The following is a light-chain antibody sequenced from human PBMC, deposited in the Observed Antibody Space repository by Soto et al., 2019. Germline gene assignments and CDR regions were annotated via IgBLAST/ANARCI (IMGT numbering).Light chain of an antibody. Sequence: QSALTQPASVSDSPGQSITISCTGTSSDVGGYNYVSWYQQHPGKAPKLMIYEVNKRPSGVPDRFSGSKSGNTASLTVSGLQAEDEADYYCSSYAGSSNVFGTGTKLTVL. CDR3: SSYAGSSNV. CDR1: SSDVGGYNY. J-gene: IGLJ1*01. CDR2: EVN. V-gene: IGLV2-8*01.